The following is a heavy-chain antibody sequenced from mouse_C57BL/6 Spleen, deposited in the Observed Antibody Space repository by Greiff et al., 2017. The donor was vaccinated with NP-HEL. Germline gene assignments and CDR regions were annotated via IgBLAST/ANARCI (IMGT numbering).Heavy chain of an antibody. V-gene: IGHV1-69*01. CDR2: IDPSDSYT. CDR1: GYTFTSYW. CDR3: ARRGLRPYAMDY. D-gene: IGHD1-2*01. Sequence: QVQLQQPGAELVMPGASVKLSCKASGYTFTSYWMHWVKQTPGQGLEWIGEIDPSDSYTTYNQKFKGKSTLTVDKSSSTAYMQLSSLTSEDSAVYYCARRGLRPYAMDYWGQGTSVTVSS. J-gene: IGHJ4*01.